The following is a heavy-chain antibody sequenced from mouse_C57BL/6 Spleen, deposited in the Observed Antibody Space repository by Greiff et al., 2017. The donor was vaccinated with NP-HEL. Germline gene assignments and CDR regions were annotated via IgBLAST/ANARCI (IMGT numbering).Heavy chain of an antibody. D-gene: IGHD1-1*01. CDR3: AREGYYGSSRDFDY. CDR1: GYTFTSYW. V-gene: IGHV1-59*01. Sequence: VQLQQPGAELVRPGTSVKLSCKASGYTFTSYWMHWVKQRPGQGLEWIGVIDPSDSYTNYNQKFKGKATLTVDTSSSTAYMQLSSLTSEDSAVYYCAREGYYGSSRDFDYWGQGTTLTVSS. CDR2: IDPSDSYT. J-gene: IGHJ2*01.